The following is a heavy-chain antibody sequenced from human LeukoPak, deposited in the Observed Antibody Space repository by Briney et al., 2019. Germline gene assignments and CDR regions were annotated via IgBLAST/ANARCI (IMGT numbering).Heavy chain of an antibody. V-gene: IGHV3-15*01. Sequence: GGSLRLSCAASGFTFSNAWMSWVRQAPGKGLEWVGRIKSKTDGGTTDYAAPVKGRFTISRDDSKNTLYLRVNSLKTEDTAVYYCTTDLRDYGDPSDAFDIWGQGTMVTVSS. J-gene: IGHJ3*02. CDR1: GFTFSNAW. CDR2: IKSKTDGGTT. D-gene: IGHD4-17*01. CDR3: TTDLRDYGDPSDAFDI.